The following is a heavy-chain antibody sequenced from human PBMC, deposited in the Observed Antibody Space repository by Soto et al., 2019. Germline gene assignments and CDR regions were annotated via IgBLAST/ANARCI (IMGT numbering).Heavy chain of an antibody. D-gene: IGHD4-17*01. J-gene: IGHJ4*02. CDR2: IQSDGSSI. CDR1: VFIFNNYW. CDR3: AKSNYGGNSY. Sequence: SGGSLRLSCAASVFIFNNYWMHWVRQVPGKGLMWVSRIQSDGSSIDYADSVKGRFTTSRDNSKNTLYLQMNSLRAEDTAVYYCAKSNYGGNSYWGQGTLVTVSS. V-gene: IGHV3-74*01.